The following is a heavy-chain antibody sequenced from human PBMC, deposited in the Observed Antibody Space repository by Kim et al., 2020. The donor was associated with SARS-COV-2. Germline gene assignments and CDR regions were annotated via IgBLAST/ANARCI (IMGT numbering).Heavy chain of an antibody. J-gene: IGHJ2*01. Sequence: KGRFTISRDKSKNTLYLQMNSLRAEDTAVYYCARDLPRWGSDSYYAWYFDLWGRGTLVTVAS. CDR3: ARDLPRWGSDSYYAWYFDL. V-gene: IGHV3-23*01. D-gene: IGHD3-10*01.